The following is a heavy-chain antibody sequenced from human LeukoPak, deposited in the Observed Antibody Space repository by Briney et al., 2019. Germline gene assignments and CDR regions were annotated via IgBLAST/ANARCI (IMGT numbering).Heavy chain of an antibody. Sequence: ASVKVSCKASGYTFTSYDINWVRQATGQGLEWMGWMNPNSGNTGYAQKFQGRVTMTRSTSISTAYMELSSLRSEDTAVYYCARGDEAYCSGGSCYPSYWGQGTLVTVSS. CDR2: MNPNSGNT. J-gene: IGHJ4*02. CDR3: ARGDEAYCSGGSCYPSY. D-gene: IGHD2-15*01. V-gene: IGHV1-8*01. CDR1: GYTFTSYD.